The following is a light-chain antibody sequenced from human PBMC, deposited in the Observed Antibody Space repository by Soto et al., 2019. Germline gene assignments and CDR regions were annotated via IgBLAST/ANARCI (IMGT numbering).Light chain of an antibody. V-gene: IGLV4-69*01. CDR3: QTWGTGIRV. CDR1: SGHSNYA. Sequence: QLVLTQSPSASASLGASVKLTCTLSSGHSNYAIAWHQQQPEKGPRYLMKLNSDGSHRKGDGIPARFPGSSSGAERYLTISSLQSEDEADYYCQTWGTGIRVFGTGTKLTV. J-gene: IGLJ1*01. CDR2: LNSDGSH.